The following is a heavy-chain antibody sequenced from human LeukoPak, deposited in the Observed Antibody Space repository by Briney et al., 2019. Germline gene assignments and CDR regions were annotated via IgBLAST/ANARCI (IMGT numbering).Heavy chain of an antibody. D-gene: IGHD6-13*01. CDR1: GFTFSSYG. CDR3: AKDRQAAAAGTCPFDY. CDR2: IRYDGSSK. J-gene: IGHJ4*02. V-gene: IGHV3-30*02. Sequence: GGSLRLSCAASGFTFSSYGMHWVRQAPGKGLEWVAFIRYDGSSKYYADSVKGRFTISRDNSKNTLYLQMNSLRAEDTAVYYCAKDRQAAAAGTCPFDYWGQGTLVTVSS.